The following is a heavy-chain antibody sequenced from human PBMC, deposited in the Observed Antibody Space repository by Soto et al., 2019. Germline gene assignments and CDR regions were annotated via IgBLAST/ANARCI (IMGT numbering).Heavy chain of an antibody. D-gene: IGHD5-12*01. J-gene: IGHJ6*02. V-gene: IGHV1-69*12. CDR3: ARDKDRLQLGGNYYYILDV. CDR1: GGTFSNSA. CDR2: IMPIFRTS. Sequence: QVQLEQSGAEVKKPGSSVRVSCKASGGTFSNSAISWVRQAPGHGLEWMGGIMPIFRTSVYAQKFQARVTITADESTSTAYMELSGLRSDDTAVYYCARDKDRLQLGGNYYYILDVWGQGTTVTVSS.